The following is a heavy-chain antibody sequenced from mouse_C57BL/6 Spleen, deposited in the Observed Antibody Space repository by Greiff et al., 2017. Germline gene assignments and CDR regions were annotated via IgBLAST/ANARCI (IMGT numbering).Heavy chain of an antibody. CDR3: GGPDSDYYGSSPFAY. Sequence: QVQLQQSGAELAKPGASVKLSCKASGYTFTSYWMHWVKQRPGQGLEWIGYINPSSGYTKYNQKFKDKATLTADKSSSTAYMQLSSLTYEDSAVYDCGGPDSDYYGSSPFAYWGQGTLVTVSA. D-gene: IGHD1-1*01. CDR1: GYTFTSYW. CDR2: INPSSGYT. J-gene: IGHJ3*01. V-gene: IGHV1-7*01.